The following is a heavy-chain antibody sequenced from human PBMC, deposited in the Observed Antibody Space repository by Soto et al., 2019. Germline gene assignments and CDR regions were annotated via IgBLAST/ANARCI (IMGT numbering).Heavy chain of an antibody. CDR2: MSGDGRT. Sequence: PGGSLRLSCVGSGFTFSDSVMAWVRQAPGKGLEWLSVMSGDGRTRYALSVTGRLTISRNNSNNTLYVQMNSLKAEDTAVYYCVRDPYLPTAGRLASLHYWGPGTLVTVSS. V-gene: IGHV3-23*01. J-gene: IGHJ4*02. CDR1: GFTFSDSV. D-gene: IGHD5-18*01. CDR3: VRDPYLPTAGRLASLHY.